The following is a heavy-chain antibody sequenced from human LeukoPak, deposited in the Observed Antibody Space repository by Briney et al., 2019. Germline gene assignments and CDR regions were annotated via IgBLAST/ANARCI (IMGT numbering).Heavy chain of an antibody. CDR1: GGSFSGYY. V-gene: IGHV4-34*01. CDR3: ARGSLVGATRFDY. Sequence: SETLSLTCAVYGGSFSGYYWSWIRQPPGKGLEWIGEINHSGSTNYNPSLKSRVTISVDTSKNQFSLKLSSVTAADTAVYYCARGSLVGATRFDYWGQGTLVTVSS. D-gene: IGHD1-26*01. CDR2: INHSGST. J-gene: IGHJ4*02.